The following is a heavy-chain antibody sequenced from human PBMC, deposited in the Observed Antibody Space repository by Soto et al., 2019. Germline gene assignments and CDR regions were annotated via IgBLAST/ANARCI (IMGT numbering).Heavy chain of an antibody. J-gene: IGHJ4*02. Sequence: GGSLRLSCSASGFTFTSYAMSWVRQAPGKGLEWVSGISGSGGDTKSADSVKGRFTISRDNFKNMLYLQMNSLRAEDTAVYYCARESEDLTSNFDYWGQGTLVTVSS. CDR3: ARESEDLTSNFDY. CDR2: ISGSGGDT. CDR1: GFTFTSYA. V-gene: IGHV3-23*01.